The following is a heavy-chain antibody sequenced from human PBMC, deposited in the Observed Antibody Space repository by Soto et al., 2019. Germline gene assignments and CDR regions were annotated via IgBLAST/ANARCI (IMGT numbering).Heavy chain of an antibody. V-gene: IGHV3-66*01. CDR2: IYSGGST. D-gene: IGHD3-10*01. CDR3: ASVRGVKSDAFDI. Sequence: PGGALRLSCAASGFTASSNYMSWVRQAPGKGLEWVSVIYSGGSTYYADSVKGRFTIARDNSKNTLYLQMNSLRAEDTAVYYCASVRGVKSDAFDIWGQGTMVTVSS. CDR1: GFTASSNY. J-gene: IGHJ3*02.